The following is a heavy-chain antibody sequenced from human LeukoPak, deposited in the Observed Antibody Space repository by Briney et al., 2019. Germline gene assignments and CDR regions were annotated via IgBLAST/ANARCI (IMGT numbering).Heavy chain of an antibody. CDR3: ARGDNSGYDANFDY. D-gene: IGHD5-12*01. CDR1: GYTFTSYD. Sequence: ASVKVSCKASGYTFTSYDINWVRQATGQGLEWMGWMNPNSGNTGYARKFQGRVTMTRNTSISTAYMELSSLRSEDTAVYYCARGDNSGYDANFDYWGQGTLVTVSS. J-gene: IGHJ4*02. V-gene: IGHV1-8*01. CDR2: MNPNSGNT.